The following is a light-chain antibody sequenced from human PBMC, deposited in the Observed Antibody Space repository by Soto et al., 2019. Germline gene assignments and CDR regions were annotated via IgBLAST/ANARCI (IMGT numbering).Light chain of an antibody. Sequence: QSVLTQPPSASGNPGQRLTISCSGSTSNIPRNYVYWYRQFPGTAPRLLISMNDQRPSGVPDRFSGSKSGTSASLAISGLRSEDEADYYCAAWDDRLNGPSYVFGTGTKVTV. CDR3: AAWDDRLNGPSYV. CDR2: MND. CDR1: TSNIPRNY. J-gene: IGLJ1*01. V-gene: IGLV1-47*01.